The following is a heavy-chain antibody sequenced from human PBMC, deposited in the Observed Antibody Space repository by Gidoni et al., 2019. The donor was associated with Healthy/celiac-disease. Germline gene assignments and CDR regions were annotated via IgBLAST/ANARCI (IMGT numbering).Heavy chain of an antibody. J-gene: IGHJ5*02. CDR1: GFTFSSYG. D-gene: IGHD3-10*01. Sequence: QVQLVESGGGVVQPGRSLRLSCAASGFTFSSYGMHWVRQAPGKGLEWVAVISDDGSNKEYADSVKGRFTISRDNSKNTLYLQMNSLRAEDTAVYYCAKGEGFGETWGQGTLVTVSS. CDR2: ISDDGSNK. V-gene: IGHV3-30*18. CDR3: AKGEGFGET.